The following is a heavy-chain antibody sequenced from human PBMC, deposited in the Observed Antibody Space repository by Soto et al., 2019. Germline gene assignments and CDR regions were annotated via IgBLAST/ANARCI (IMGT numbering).Heavy chain of an antibody. Sequence: QVQLVESGGGVVQPGRSLRLSCAASGFTFSSYGMHWVRQAPGKGLEWVAVIWYDGSNKYYADSVKGRFTISRDNSKNTLYLQMNSLRAEDTAVYYCASTIVGGSYPSGYYGMDVWGQGTTVTVSS. CDR3: ASTIVGGSYPSGYYGMDV. J-gene: IGHJ6*02. CDR2: IWYDGSNK. D-gene: IGHD1-26*01. CDR1: GFTFSSYG. V-gene: IGHV3-33*01.